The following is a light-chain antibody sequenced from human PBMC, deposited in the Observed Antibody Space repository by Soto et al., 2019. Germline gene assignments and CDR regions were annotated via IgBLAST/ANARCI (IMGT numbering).Light chain of an antibody. J-gene: IGLJ1*01. Sequence: QSVLTQPASVSGSPGQSSTISCTGTSSAVGGYNYVSWYQQHPGKAPKLMIYDVSNRPSGVSNRFSGSKSGNTASLTISGLQAEDEADYYCSSYTSSSTFYVFGTGTKLTVL. CDR2: DVS. CDR3: SSYTSSSTFYV. V-gene: IGLV2-14*01. CDR1: SSAVGGYNY.